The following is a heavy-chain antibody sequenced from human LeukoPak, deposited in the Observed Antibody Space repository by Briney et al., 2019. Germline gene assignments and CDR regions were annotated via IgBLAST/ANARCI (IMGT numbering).Heavy chain of an antibody. CDR2: INPNSGGT. CDR1: GYTFTGYY. D-gene: IGHD5-12*01. J-gene: IGHJ4*02. CDR3: ARFFGYEDYFDY. V-gene: IGHV1-2*02. Sequence: ASVKVSCKASGYTFTGYYMHWVRQAPGQGLEWMGWINPNSGGTNYAQKFQGRVTMTRDTSISTAYMELSRLRSDDTAVYYCARFFGYEDYFDYWGQGTLVTVSS.